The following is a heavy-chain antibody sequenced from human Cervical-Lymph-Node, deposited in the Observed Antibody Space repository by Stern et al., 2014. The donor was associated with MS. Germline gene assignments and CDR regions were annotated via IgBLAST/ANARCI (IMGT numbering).Heavy chain of an antibody. CDR3: AHRGYNYDDWEAGYFDY. CDR2: IYWNGSN. V-gene: IGHV2-5*01. D-gene: IGHD5-18*01. CDR1: GLSLTTGGVG. J-gene: IGHJ4*02. Sequence: QVTLRESGPTLVKPTQTLTLTCTFSGLSLTTGGVGVGWIRQPPGKALEWLALIYWNGSNLFSPSLRSRITLNKDDFNKQVVLTMTNMDPVDTATYYCAHRGYNYDDWEAGYFDYWGQGTLVTVSS.